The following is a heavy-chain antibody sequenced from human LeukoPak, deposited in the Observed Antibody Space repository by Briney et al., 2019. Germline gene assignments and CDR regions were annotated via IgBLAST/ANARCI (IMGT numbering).Heavy chain of an antibody. CDR3: ARMRARKGSPHYYDSSGYQY. Sequence: ASVTVSCTAFGYTFTSYAMHWVRQAPGQRLEWMGWISAGNGNTKYSQKFQGRVTITRDTSASTAYMELSSLRSEDTAVYYCARMRARKGSPHYYDSSGYQYWGQGTLVTVSS. V-gene: IGHV1-3*01. D-gene: IGHD3-22*01. CDR1: GYTFTSYA. CDR2: ISAGNGNT. J-gene: IGHJ4*02.